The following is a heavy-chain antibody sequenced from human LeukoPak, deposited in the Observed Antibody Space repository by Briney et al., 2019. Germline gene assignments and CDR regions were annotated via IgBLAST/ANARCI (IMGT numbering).Heavy chain of an antibody. CDR1: GYTFTSYG. J-gene: IGHJ6*02. D-gene: IGHD3-10*01. CDR3: ARDRLLWFGELLYGMDV. CDR2: INAYNGNT. V-gene: IGHV1-18*01. Sequence: ASVKVSCKASGYTFTSYGISWVRQAPGQGLAWMGWINAYNGNTNYAQKLQGRVTMTTDTSTSTAYMELRSLRSDDTAVYYCARDRLLWFGELLYGMDVWGQGTTVTVSS.